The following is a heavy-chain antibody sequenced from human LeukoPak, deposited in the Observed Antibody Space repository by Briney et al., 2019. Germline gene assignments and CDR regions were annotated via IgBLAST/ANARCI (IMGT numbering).Heavy chain of an antibody. Sequence: RPSETLSLTCTVSGGSISSSSYYWGWIRQPPGKGLEWIGSIYYSGSTYYNPSLKSRVTISVDTSKNQFSLKLSSVTAADTAVYYCASLPMVRGVIIPDYYYYGMDVWGQGTTVVVSS. CDR2: IYYSGST. J-gene: IGHJ6*02. CDR3: ASLPMVRGVIIPDYYYYGMDV. D-gene: IGHD3-10*01. CDR1: GGSISSSSYY. V-gene: IGHV4-39*01.